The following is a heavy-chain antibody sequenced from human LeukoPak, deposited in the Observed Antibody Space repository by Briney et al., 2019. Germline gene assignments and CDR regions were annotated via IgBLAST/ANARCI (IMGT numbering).Heavy chain of an antibody. V-gene: IGHV3-9*01. CDR3: ARSYCSSTSCYPDY. CDR1: GFTFDDYA. CDR2: ISWNSGSI. D-gene: IGHD2-2*01. J-gene: IGHJ4*02. Sequence: PGRSLRLSCAASGFTFDDYAMHWVRQAPGKGLEWVSGISWNSGSIGYADPVKGRFTISRDNAKNSLYLQMNSLRAEDTAVYYCARSYCSSTSCYPDYWGQGTLVTVSS.